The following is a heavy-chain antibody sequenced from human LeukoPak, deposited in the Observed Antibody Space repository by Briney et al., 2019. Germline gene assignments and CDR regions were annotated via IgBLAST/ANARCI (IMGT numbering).Heavy chain of an antibody. D-gene: IGHD6-13*01. CDR1: GYTLTELS. V-gene: IGHV1-24*01. CDR2: FDPEDGET. J-gene: IGHJ5*02. Sequence: ASVKVSCKVSGYTLTELSMHWVRQAPGKGLEWMGGFDPEDGETIYAQKFQGRVTMTEDTSTDTAYMELSSLRSEDTAVYYCARDPGYSSSWHWFDPWGQGTLVTVSS. CDR3: ARDPGYSSSWHWFDP.